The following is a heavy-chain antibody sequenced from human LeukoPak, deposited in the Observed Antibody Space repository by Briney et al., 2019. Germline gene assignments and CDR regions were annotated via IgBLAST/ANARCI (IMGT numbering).Heavy chain of an antibody. CDR1: GFTFSSYA. D-gene: IGHD6-13*01. Sequence: PGGSLRLSCAASGFTFSSYAMTWVRQAPGVGLEWVSGISNSGVSTYYADSVKGRFTISRDNSKNTLYPRMNSLRAEDTAVYYCASPIGAYSSSWDYFDYWGQGTLVTVSS. CDR2: ISNSGVST. CDR3: ASPIGAYSSSWDYFDY. J-gene: IGHJ4*02. V-gene: IGHV3-23*01.